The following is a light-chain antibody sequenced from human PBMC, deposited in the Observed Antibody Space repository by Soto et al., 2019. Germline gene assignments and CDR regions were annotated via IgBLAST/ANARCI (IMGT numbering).Light chain of an antibody. CDR2: EGS. J-gene: IGLJ2*01. Sequence: QSALTQPASVSGSPGQSITISCTGSKSDVGRYNLVSWYQQVSAKAPKLMIYEGSERPSGVSERFSGSQSGNTASLTISGLQPEDEADYYCCTYGSSAILLFGGGTKVTVL. CDR3: CTYGSSAILL. V-gene: IGLV2-23*01. CDR1: KSDVGRYNL.